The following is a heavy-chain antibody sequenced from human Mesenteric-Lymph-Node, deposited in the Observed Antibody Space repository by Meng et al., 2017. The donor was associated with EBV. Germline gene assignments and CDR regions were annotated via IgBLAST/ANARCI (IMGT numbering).Heavy chain of an antibody. CDR3: ARGRRGVQYFDF. V-gene: IGHV4-61*01. CDR1: GGSVTSGSYY. CDR2: IHYSGST. Sequence: QVQPQESGPGLGKPSETLSLTCTGSGGSVTSGSYYWNWIRQPPGKRLEWIGYIHYSGSTNYNPSLKSQITISVDTSKNQLSLRVSHVTAADAAVYYCARGRRGVQYFDFWGQGALVTVSS. D-gene: IGHD1-1*01. J-gene: IGHJ4*02.